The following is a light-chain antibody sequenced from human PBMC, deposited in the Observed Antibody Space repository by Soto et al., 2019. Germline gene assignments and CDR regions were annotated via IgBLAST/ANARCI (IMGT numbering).Light chain of an antibody. CDR2: YAS. CDR1: HIGSKS. CDR3: QVWDTSSDPSWV. V-gene: IGLV3-21*04. Sequence: SYVLTQPPSVSVAPGKTARITCGGNHIGSKSVHWYQQRPGQAPVLVIYYASDRPSGIPERFSGSNSGNTATLTISRVEAGDEAVYYCQVWDTSSDPSWVFGGGTNVTVL. J-gene: IGLJ3*02.